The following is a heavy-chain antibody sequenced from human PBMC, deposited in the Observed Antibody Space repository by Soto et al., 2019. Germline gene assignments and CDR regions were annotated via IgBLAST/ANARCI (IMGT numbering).Heavy chain of an antibody. CDR1: GCTFSSYW. J-gene: IGHJ3*01. CDR3: ARGDYHDTSGPFSDAFDV. CDR2: INSDGSST. V-gene: IGHV3-74*01. D-gene: IGHD3-22*01. Sequence: GGSLRLSCAASGCTFSSYWMRWVRQAPGKGLVWVSRINSDGSSTSYADSVKGRFTISRDNTKNSLYLQMNSLRAEDTAVYYCARGDYHDTSGPFSDAFDVWGQGTMVTVSS.